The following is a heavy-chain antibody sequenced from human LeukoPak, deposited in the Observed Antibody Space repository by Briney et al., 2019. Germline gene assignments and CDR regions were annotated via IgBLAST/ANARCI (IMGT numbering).Heavy chain of an antibody. D-gene: IGHD3-10*01. Sequence: GASVKVSCKASGGTFSSYAISWVRQAPGQGLEWMGRIIPILGIANYAQKFQGRVKITADKSTSTAYMELSSLRSEDTAVYYCARDYYGSGSYYQLGDYWGQGTLVTVSS. CDR2: IIPILGIA. V-gene: IGHV1-69*04. CDR1: GGTFSSYA. CDR3: ARDYYGSGSYYQLGDY. J-gene: IGHJ4*02.